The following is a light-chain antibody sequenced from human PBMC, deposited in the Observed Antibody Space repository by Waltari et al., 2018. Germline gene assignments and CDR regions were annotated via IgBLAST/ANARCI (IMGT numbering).Light chain of an antibody. CDR1: QSLLYSSNNKNY. J-gene: IGKJ4*01. CDR3: QQYYSTPLT. V-gene: IGKV4-1*01. CDR2: WAS. Sequence: DIVMTQSPDSLAVSLGERATINCKSSQSLLYSSNNKNYLTWYQQKPGQPPKLLIYWASTRESGVPDRFSGSGSGTDFILSISSLQAEDVAVYYCQQYYSTPLTFGGGTKVEIK.